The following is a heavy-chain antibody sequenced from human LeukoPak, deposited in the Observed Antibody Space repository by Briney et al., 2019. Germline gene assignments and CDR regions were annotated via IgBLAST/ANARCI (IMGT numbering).Heavy chain of an antibody. CDR1: GFTFDDYA. V-gene: IGHV3-9*01. D-gene: IGHD1-26*01. CDR2: ISWNSGSI. Sequence: PGGSLRLSCAASGFTFDDYAMHWVRQAPGKGLEWVSGISWNSGSIGYADSLKGRFTISRDNAKNSLYLHMNSLRAEDTALYFCAKDMCGGGSYCQPSYDYWGQGTLVTVSS. J-gene: IGHJ4*02. CDR3: AKDMCGGGSYCQPSYDY.